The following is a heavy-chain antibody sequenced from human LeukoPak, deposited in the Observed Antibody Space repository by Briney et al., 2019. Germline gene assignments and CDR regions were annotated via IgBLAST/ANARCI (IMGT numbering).Heavy chain of an antibody. CDR2: INEDGSTT. V-gene: IGHV3-74*01. CDR1: GFTFSSNW. D-gene: IGHD1-26*01. J-gene: IGHJ4*02. Sequence: GGSLRLSCAASGFTFSSNWMHWVRQAPGKGLVWVSRINEDGSTTNYADSVKGRSTIFRDNAKNTLYLQMNSLRAEDTAVYYCVRDLGGRSGHWGQGTLVTISS. CDR3: VRDLGGRSGH.